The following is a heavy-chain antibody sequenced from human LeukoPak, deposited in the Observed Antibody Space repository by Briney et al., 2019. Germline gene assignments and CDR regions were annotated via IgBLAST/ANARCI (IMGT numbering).Heavy chain of an antibody. CDR2: TYYRSKWYS. J-gene: IGHJ3*02. V-gene: IGHV6-1*01. Sequence: SQTLSLTCAISGDSVSSNSTACNWIRQSPSRGLEWLGRTYYRSKWYSDYAVSVRSRITINPDISKNQFSLQLNSVTPEDTAVYYCARGGQGDGYSADEAFDMWGQGTMVTVSS. D-gene: IGHD5-24*01. CDR1: GDSVSSNSTA. CDR3: ARGGQGDGYSADEAFDM.